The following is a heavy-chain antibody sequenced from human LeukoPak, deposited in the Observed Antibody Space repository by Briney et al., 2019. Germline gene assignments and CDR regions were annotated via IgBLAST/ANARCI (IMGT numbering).Heavy chain of an antibody. CDR1: GFTFSSYG. D-gene: IGHD2-21*02. V-gene: IGHV3-30*02. J-gene: IGHJ1*01. CDR3: ARRGPYCGGDCYSPGAEYFQH. CDR2: IRYDGSNK. Sequence: GGSLRLSCAASGFTFSSYGMHWVRQAPGKGLEWVAFIRYDGSNKYYADSVKGRFTISRDNAKNSLYLQMNSLRAEDTAVYYCARRGPYCGGDCYSPGAEYFQHWGQGTLVTVSS.